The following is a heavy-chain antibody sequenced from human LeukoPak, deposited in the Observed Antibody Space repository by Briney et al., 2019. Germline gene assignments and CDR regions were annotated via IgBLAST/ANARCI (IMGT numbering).Heavy chain of an antibody. CDR2: INEDGSAK. CDR1: GFTFSSYW. Sequence: GGSLRLSCAASGFTFSSYWMSWVRQAPGKGLEWVANINEDGSAKYYVDSVKGRFTISRDNAENSLFLQMNSLRAEDSAVYYCVRGPLKAASGNYWGQGTLVTVSS. J-gene: IGHJ4*02. V-gene: IGHV3-7*01. D-gene: IGHD2-15*01. CDR3: VRGPLKAASGNY.